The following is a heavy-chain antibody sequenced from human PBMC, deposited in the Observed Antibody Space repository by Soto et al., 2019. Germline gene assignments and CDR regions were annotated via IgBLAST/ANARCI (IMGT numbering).Heavy chain of an antibody. Sequence: GGSLRLSCAASGFTFSSYSMNWVRQAPGKGLEWVSSISSSSSYIYYADSVKGRFTISRDNAKNSLYLQVNSLRAEDTAVYYCARVEATGYYYMDVWGKGTTVTVSS. CDR3: ARVEATGYYYMDV. CDR2: ISSSSSYI. J-gene: IGHJ6*03. CDR1: GFTFSSYS. D-gene: IGHD1-1*01. V-gene: IGHV3-21*01.